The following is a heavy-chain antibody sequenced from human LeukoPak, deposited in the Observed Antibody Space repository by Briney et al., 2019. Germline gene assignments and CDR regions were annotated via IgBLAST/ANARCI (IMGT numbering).Heavy chain of an antibody. J-gene: IGHJ5*02. Sequence: PSETLSLTCAVYGGSFSGYYWSWIRQPPVKVLEWIGEINHSGSTNYNPSLKSRVTISVDTSKNQFSLKLSSVTAADTAVYYCARDYDSSGYNWFDPWGQGTLVTVSS. D-gene: IGHD3-22*01. CDR2: INHSGST. V-gene: IGHV4-34*01. CDR3: ARDYDSSGYNWFDP. CDR1: GGSFSGYY.